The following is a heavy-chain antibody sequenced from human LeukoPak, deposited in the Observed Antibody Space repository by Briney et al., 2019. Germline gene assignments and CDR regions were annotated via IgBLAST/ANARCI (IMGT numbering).Heavy chain of an antibody. CDR1: GYTFTSYA. Sequence: ASVKVSCKASGYTFTSYAISWVRQAPGQGLEWMGWISAYNGNTNYAQKLQGRVTMTRDTSISTAYMELSRLRSDDTAVYYCARSNGDYERDGWFDPWGQGTLVTVSS. J-gene: IGHJ5*02. V-gene: IGHV1-18*01. CDR3: ARSNGDYERDGWFDP. CDR2: ISAYNGNT. D-gene: IGHD4-17*01.